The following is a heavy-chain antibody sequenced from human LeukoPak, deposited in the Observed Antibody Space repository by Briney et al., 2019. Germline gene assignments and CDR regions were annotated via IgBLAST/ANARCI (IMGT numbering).Heavy chain of an antibody. Sequence: GGSLRLSCAASGFTFSSYSMNWVRQAPGKGLEWFSYISSSSSTIYYADSVKGRFTISRDNAKNSLYLQMNSLRAEDTAVYYCARVERISWEARYCYYMDVWGKGTTVTVSS. CDR2: ISSSSSTI. V-gene: IGHV3-48*04. J-gene: IGHJ6*03. CDR3: ARVERISWEARYCYYMDV. CDR1: GFTFSSYS. D-gene: IGHD3-3*02.